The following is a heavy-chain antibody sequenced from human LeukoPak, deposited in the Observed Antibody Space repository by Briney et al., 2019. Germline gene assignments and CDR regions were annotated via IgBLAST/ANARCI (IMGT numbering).Heavy chain of an antibody. D-gene: IGHD1-26*01. V-gene: IGHV4-59*12. Sequence: SETLSLTCTVSGDSITSYYWSWIRQPPGKGLEWIGYIYYSGSTNYNSSLKSRVTMSVDTSKNQFSLKLSSVTAADTAVYYCAGITSGSYYPHWGQGTLVTVSS. CDR3: AGITSGSYYPH. CDR2: IYYSGST. J-gene: IGHJ4*02. CDR1: GDSITSYY.